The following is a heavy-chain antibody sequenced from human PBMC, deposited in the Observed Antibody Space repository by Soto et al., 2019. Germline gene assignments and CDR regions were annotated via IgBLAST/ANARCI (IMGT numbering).Heavy chain of an antibody. CDR1: GGSISSISYY. Sequence: PSETLSLTFTVSGGSISSISYYWGWIRQPPGKGLELIGSIYYSGSTYYNPSLKSRVTISVDTSKNQFSLKLSSVTAADTAVYYCARHWTPNYDFWSGSRADYFHXWGQATLVTVSX. D-gene: IGHD3-3*01. J-gene: IGHJ4*02. CDR3: ARHWTPNYDFWSGSRADYFHX. CDR2: IYYSGST. V-gene: IGHV4-39*01.